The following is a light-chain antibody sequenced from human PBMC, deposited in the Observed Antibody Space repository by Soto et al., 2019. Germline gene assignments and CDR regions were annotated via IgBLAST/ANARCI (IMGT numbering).Light chain of an antibody. Sequence: QSVRTQPASVSGSPGQSITISCTGTSSDVGSYNLVSWYQQHPGKAPKLMIYEASERPSGVSNRFSGSKSGNTASLTISGLQAEDEADYYCCSYAGSSTYVFGTGTKVTVL. V-gene: IGLV2-23*01. J-gene: IGLJ1*01. CDR1: SSDVGSYNL. CDR2: EAS. CDR3: CSYAGSSTYV.